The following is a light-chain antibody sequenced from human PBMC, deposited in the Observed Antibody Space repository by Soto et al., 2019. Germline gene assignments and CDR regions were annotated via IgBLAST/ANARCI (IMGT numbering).Light chain of an antibody. V-gene: IGLV2-14*01. CDR3: GSFTTDSTFV. J-gene: IGLJ1*01. Sequence: QSVLTQPASVSGSPGQSITISCTGTSSDVGNYNFVSWYQHHPDKAPKLMISEVSHRTSGVSHRFSGSKSGNTASLTISGLQAEDEADYYCGSFTTDSTFVFGSGTKVTVL. CDR2: EVS. CDR1: SSDVGNYNF.